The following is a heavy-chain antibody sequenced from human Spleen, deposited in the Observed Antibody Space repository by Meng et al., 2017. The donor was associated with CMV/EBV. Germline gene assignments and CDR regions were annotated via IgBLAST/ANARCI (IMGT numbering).Heavy chain of an antibody. CDR1: GFTFSNSA. CDR3: AKDHGYYFDY. CDR2: IKQDGNDK. V-gene: IGHV3-7*01. J-gene: IGHJ4*02. Sequence: GESLKISCAASGFTFSNSAMSWARQAPGKGLEWVANIKQDGNDKYYVDSVKGRFTISRDNAKNSLYLQMNSLRAEDTAVYYCAKDHGYYFDYWGQGTLVTVSS.